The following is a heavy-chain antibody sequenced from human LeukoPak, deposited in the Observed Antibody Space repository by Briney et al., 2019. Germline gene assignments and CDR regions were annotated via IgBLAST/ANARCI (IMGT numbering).Heavy chain of an antibody. CDR2: IYTSGST. J-gene: IGHJ5*02. CDR3: ARDRRWELLSGWFDP. D-gene: IGHD1-26*01. Sequence: SETLSLTCTVSGGSISSSSYYWGWIRQPAGKGLEWIGRIYTSGSTNYNSSLKSRVTISVDTSKNQFSLKLSSVTAADTAVYYCARDRRWELLSGWFDPWGQGTLVTVSS. CDR1: GGSISSSSYY. V-gene: IGHV4-61*02.